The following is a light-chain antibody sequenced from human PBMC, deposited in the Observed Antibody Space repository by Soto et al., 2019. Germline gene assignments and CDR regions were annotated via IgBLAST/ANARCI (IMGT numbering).Light chain of an antibody. V-gene: IGLV1-36*01. CDR1: SSNIENNA. Sequence: QSVLTQPPSVSEAPRQRVTISCSGSSSNIENNAVNWYQQLPGKAPKLLIYYDDLLPSGVSDRFSGSKSGTSASLAISGLQSEDEADYHCAAWDDSLNGYVFGTGTKLTVL. CDR3: AAWDDSLNGYV. J-gene: IGLJ1*01. CDR2: YDD.